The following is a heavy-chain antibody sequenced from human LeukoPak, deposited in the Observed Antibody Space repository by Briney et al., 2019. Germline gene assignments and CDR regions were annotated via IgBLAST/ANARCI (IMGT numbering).Heavy chain of an antibody. V-gene: IGHV3-21*01. Sequence: PGGSLRLSCPASGFTFSSYTMHWVRQIPGERPEWVSSISGDTTYIYYADSLKGRFTISRDNTNTSRFLQMNSLRAEDTATYFCARRGTDASFSFFDVWGQGTMVTVSS. D-gene: IGHD1-1*01. CDR2: ISGDTTYI. CDR3: ARRGTDASFSFFDV. CDR1: GFTFSSYT. J-gene: IGHJ3*01.